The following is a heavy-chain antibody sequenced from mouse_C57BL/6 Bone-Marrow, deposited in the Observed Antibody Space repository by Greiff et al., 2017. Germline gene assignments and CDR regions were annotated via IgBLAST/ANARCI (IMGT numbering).Heavy chain of an antibody. Sequence: QVQLKESGAELARPGASVKLSCKASGYTFTSYGISWVKQRTGQGLEWIGEIYPRSGNTYYNEKFKGKATLTADKSSSTAYMELRSLTSEDSAVYFCARGPTVVAKGYWYFDVWGTGTTVTVSS. CDR3: ARGPTVVAKGYWYFDV. J-gene: IGHJ1*03. CDR1: GYTFTSYG. V-gene: IGHV1-81*01. CDR2: IYPRSGNT. D-gene: IGHD1-1*01.